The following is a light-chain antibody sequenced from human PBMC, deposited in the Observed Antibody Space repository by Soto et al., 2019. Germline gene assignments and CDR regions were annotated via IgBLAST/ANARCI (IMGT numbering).Light chain of an antibody. J-gene: IGKJ5*01. Sequence: DIQMTQSPSSLSASLGDRITITCRASQSISSYLNWYQQKPGKAPKLLIHDASSLQSGVPSRFSGSGSGTHFTLTISSLQPEDFATYYCQQSYSSPPITFCQGTRLDIK. CDR2: DAS. V-gene: IGKV1-39*01. CDR3: QQSYSSPPIT. CDR1: QSISSY.